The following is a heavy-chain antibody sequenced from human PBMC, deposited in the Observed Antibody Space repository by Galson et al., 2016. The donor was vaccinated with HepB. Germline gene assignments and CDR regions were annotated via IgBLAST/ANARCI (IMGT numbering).Heavy chain of an antibody. D-gene: IGHD2-21*02. CDR3: VKNGDCRGGVTCIVGWFDP. CDR1: GDPINTFTW. V-gene: IGHV4-4*02. J-gene: IGHJ5*01. Sequence: ETLSLPTGMSGDPINTFTWWSWERQSPGMGLEWIGEISHGGTTNYNPSLKSRVMLSLDKSKTQVSLNLRSVTAADTATYYCVKNGDCRGGVTCIVGWFDPWGQGTLVTVSS. CDR2: ISHGGTT.